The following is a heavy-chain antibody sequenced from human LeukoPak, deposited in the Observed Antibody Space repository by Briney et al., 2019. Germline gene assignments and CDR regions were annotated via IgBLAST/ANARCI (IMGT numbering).Heavy chain of an antibody. CDR2: ISSSSDTI. CDR1: GCTFSSYS. D-gene: IGHD3-9*01. Sequence: PGGSLRLSCAASGCTFSSYSMNWVRQAPGKGLEWVSYISSSSDTIYYADSVKGRFTISRDNAKRSLYLQMNSLRAEDTAVYYCARSILTGYIGEGFDKWGQGTLVTVSS. CDR3: ARSILTGYIGEGFDK. J-gene: IGHJ4*02. V-gene: IGHV3-48*01.